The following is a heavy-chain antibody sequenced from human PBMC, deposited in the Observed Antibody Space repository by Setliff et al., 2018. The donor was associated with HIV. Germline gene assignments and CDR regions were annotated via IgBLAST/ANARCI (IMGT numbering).Heavy chain of an antibody. Sequence: ASETLSLTCSVSGGSISSGSHYWGWIRQAPGKGLEWIGNIYYSGTTFYNPSLKSRVSISVDTSRNECSLKLTSVTAADTAVYYCAREFSSSSFDQWGQGTLVTVSS. CDR2: IYYSGTT. D-gene: IGHD6-6*01. J-gene: IGHJ4*02. CDR3: AREFSSSSFDQ. V-gene: IGHV4-39*02. CDR1: GGSISSGSHY.